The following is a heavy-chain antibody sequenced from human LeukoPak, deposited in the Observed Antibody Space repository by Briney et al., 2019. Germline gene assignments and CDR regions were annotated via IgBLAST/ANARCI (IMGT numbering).Heavy chain of an antibody. D-gene: IGHD5-12*01. CDR1: GFTFSSYA. V-gene: IGHV3-23*01. CDR2: ISGSGGST. Sequence: GGSLRLSCAASGFTFSSYAMSWVRQAPGKGLEWVSAISGSGGSTYYADSVKGRFTISRDNSKNTLYPQMNSLRAEDTAVYYCAKDPLFGYGKFGDAFDIWGQGTMVTVSS. J-gene: IGHJ3*02. CDR3: AKDPLFGYGKFGDAFDI.